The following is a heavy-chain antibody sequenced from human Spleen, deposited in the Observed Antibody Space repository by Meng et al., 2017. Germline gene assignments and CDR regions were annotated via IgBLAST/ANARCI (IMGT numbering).Heavy chain of an antibody. CDR2: INPSGGST. CDR3: ARGSVGGDFDP. V-gene: IGHV1-46*04. CDR1: GGHFIHYA. D-gene: IGHD2-2*01. Sequence: APVGPGGGEVKKPGSSVMVSSKTPGGHFIHYANNGVRQAPGQGLVCMGIINPSGGSTSYAQKLQRRVTMTRDTSTSTAYMELRSLKSDDTAVYYRARGSVGGDFDPWGQGTLVTVSS. J-gene: IGHJ5*02.